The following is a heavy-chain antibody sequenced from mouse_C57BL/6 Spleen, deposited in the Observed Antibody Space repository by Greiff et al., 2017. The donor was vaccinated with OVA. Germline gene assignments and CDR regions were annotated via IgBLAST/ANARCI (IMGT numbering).Heavy chain of an antibody. CDR2: IYPGDGDT. V-gene: IGHV1-82*01. Sequence: VQLQQSGPELVKPGASVKISCKASGYAFSSSWMNWVKQRPGKGLEWIGRIYPGDGDTNYNGKFKGKATLTADKSSSTAYMQLRSLTSEDSAVYFWARRQLRGYYFDYWGQGTTLTVSS. J-gene: IGHJ2*01. CDR1: GYAFSSSW. CDR3: ARRQLRGYYFDY. D-gene: IGHD3-2*02.